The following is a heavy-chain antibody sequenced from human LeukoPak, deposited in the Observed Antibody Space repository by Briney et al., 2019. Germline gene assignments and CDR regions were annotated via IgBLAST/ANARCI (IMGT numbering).Heavy chain of an antibody. CDR1: GGSFSGYY. D-gene: IGHD6-25*01. J-gene: IGHJ6*02. V-gene: IGHV4-34*01. CDR2: INHSGST. CDR3: ARVRQRPADYYYYGMDV. Sequence: SETLSLTCAVYGGSFSGYYWSWIRQPPGKGLEWIGEINHSGSTNYNPSLKSRVTISVDTSKNQFSLKLSSVTAADTAVYYCARVRQRPADYYYYGMDVWGQGTTDTVSS.